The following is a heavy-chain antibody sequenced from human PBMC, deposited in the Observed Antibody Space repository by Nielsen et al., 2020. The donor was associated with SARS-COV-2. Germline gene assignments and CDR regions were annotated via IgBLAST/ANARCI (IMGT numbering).Heavy chain of an antibody. CDR1: GGSISSGDYY. CDR2: IYYSGST. Sequence: SETLSLTCTVSGGSISSGDYYWSWIRQPPGKGLEWIGYIYYSGSTYYNPSLKSRVTISVDTSKNQFSLKLSSVTAADTAVYYCASSIAADASAFDIWGQGTMVTVSS. J-gene: IGHJ3*02. CDR3: ASSIAADASAFDI. D-gene: IGHD6-13*01. V-gene: IGHV4-30-4*01.